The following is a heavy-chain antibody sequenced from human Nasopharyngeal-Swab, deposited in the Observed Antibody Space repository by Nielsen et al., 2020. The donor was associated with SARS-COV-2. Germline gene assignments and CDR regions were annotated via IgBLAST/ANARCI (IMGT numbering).Heavy chain of an antibody. CDR1: GYTFTSYD. V-gene: IGHV1-8*01. Sequence: ASAKVSCKASGYTFTSYDINWVRQATGQGLEWMGWMNPNSGNTGYAQKFQGRVTMTRNTSISTAYMGLSSLRSEDTAVYYCARLSNYDFWSGYYAYMDVWGKGTTVTVSS. D-gene: IGHD3-3*01. CDR3: ARLSNYDFWSGYYAYMDV. J-gene: IGHJ6*03. CDR2: MNPNSGNT.